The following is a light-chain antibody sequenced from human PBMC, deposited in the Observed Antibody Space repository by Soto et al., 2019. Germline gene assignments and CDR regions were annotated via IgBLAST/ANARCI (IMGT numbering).Light chain of an antibody. V-gene: IGKV1-5*01. J-gene: IGKJ1*01. CDR3: QQYDTFSPTWA. CDR2: DAS. CDR1: QSISSW. Sequence: DIQMTQSPSTLSASVGDRVTITCRAGQSISSWLAWYQQKPGKAPKLLIYDASSLESGVPSRFSGSGSGTEFTLTISSLQPDDFATYYCQQYDTFSPTWAFGQGTKVDIK.